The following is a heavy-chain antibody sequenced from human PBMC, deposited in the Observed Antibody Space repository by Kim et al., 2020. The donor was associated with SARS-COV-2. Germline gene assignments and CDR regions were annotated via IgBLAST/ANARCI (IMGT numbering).Heavy chain of an antibody. D-gene: IGHD2-2*02. CDR2: VSSTSRYT. CDR3: ARDPYNSYAMDL. V-gene: IGHV3-11*05. J-gene: IGHJ6*02. CDR1: GFRFSDYD. Sequence: GGSLRLSCAASGFRFSDYDMNWVRQAPGKGLEWLSSVSSTSRYTNYADSVRGRVIISRDNARDSLSLQMDSLQPEDTAVYYCARDPYNSYAMDLWGQGTTVTVS.